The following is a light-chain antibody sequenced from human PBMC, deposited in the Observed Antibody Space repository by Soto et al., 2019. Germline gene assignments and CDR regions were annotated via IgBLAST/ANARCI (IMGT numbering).Light chain of an antibody. V-gene: IGKV3D-15*02. J-gene: IGKJ5*01. CDR3: QQYGKLPIT. CDR1: QGVSRK. Sequence: DIVMTQSPATLSVAPGERVTFSCRASQGVSRKLAWYQHKPGQAPRLLIYGASTRAAGIPDRFSGSGSGTDFTLTISSLEPEDFAVYYCQQYGKLPITFGQGTRLEIK. CDR2: GAS.